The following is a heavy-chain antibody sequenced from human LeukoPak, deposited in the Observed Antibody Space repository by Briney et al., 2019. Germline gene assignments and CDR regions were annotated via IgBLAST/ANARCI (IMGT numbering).Heavy chain of an antibody. V-gene: IGHV3-20*04. J-gene: IGHJ4*02. CDR2: IKWNGGVT. CDR3: AKAGAVVVVAAKFFDY. D-gene: IGHD2-15*01. Sequence: GGSLRLSCVASGFIFDDYGMTWVRQAPGKGLEWVSSIKWNGGVTAFRDSVKGRFSISRDNAKNSLYLQMNSLRAEDTAVYYCAKAGAVVVVAAKFFDYWGQGTLVTVSS. CDR1: GFIFDDYG.